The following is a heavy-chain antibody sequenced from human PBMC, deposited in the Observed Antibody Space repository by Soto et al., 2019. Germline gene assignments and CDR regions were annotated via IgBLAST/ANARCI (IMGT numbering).Heavy chain of an antibody. J-gene: IGHJ6*02. Sequence: ASVKVSCKASGYTFTSYYMHWVRQAPGQGLEWMGIINPSGGSTSYAQKFQGRVTMTRDTSTSTVYMELSSLRSEDTAVYYCARDREQLVRNYYSYDMDVWGQGTTVTVSS. CDR3: ARDREQLVRNYYSYDMDV. V-gene: IGHV1-46*01. D-gene: IGHD6-6*01. CDR2: INPSGGST. CDR1: GYTFTSYY.